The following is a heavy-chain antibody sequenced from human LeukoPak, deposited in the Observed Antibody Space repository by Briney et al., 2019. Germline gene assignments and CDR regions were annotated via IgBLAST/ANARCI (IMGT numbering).Heavy chain of an antibody. D-gene: IGHD5-18*01. J-gene: IGHJ4*02. CDR3: ARDGIQLWTGAFDY. CDR2: IRSSSSTI. V-gene: IGHV3-48*02. CDR1: GFTFSSYS. Sequence: GGSLRLSCAASGFTFSSYSMNWVRQAPGKGLEWVSYIRSSSSTIYYADSVKGRFTISRDNAKNSLYLQMNSLRDEDTAVYYCARDGIQLWTGAFDYWGQGTLVTVSS.